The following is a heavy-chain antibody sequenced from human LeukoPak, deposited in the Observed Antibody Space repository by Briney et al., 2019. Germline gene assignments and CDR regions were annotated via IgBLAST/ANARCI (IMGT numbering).Heavy chain of an antibody. CDR2: IYYSGST. CDR3: ARDRGQLWPAFDY. V-gene: IGHV4-59*01. CDR1: GGSISSYY. D-gene: IGHD5-18*01. Sequence: SETLSLTCTVSGGSISSYYWSWIRQPPGKGLEWIGYIYYSGSTNYSPSLKSRVTISVDTSKNQFSLKLSSVTAADTAVYYCARDRGQLWPAFDYWGQGTLVTVSS. J-gene: IGHJ4*02.